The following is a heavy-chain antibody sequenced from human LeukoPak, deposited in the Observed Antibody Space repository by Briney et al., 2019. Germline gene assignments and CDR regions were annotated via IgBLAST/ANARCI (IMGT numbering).Heavy chain of an antibody. CDR1: GYTLTELS. CDR3: ATGADYYDSRHY. Sequence: ASVKVSCKVSGYTLTELSMHWVRQAPGKGLEWMGGFDPEEGETHYAQKFQGRVTMNEDTSTDTAYMELSRLRYEDTAVYYCATGADYYDSRHYWGQGTLVTVSS. D-gene: IGHD3-22*01. CDR2: FDPEEGET. J-gene: IGHJ4*02. V-gene: IGHV1-24*01.